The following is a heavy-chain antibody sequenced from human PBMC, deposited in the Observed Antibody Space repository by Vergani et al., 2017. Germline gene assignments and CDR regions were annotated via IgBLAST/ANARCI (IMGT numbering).Heavy chain of an antibody. CDR2: IYYSGST. D-gene: IGHD3-22*01. V-gene: IGHV4-31*03. CDR1: GGSISSGGYY. CDR3: AKDRSGTESYYYDSSGYYINWFDP. J-gene: IGHJ5*02. Sequence: QVQLQESGPGLVKPSQTLSLTCTVSGGSISSGGYYWSWIRQHPGKGLEWIGYIYYSGSTYYNPSLKSRVTISVDTSKNQFSLKLSSVTAADTAVYYCAKDRSGTESYYYDSSGYYINWFDPWGQGTLVTVSS.